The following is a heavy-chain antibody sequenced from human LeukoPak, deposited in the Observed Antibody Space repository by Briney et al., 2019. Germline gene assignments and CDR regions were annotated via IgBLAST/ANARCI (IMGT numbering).Heavy chain of an antibody. D-gene: IGHD3-16*02. CDR3: ASQVGLVIGGLAHFDY. CDR2: IYYSGST. J-gene: IGHJ4*02. V-gene: IGHV4-39*01. CDR1: GGSISSSSYY. Sequence: SETLSLTCTVSGGSISSSSYYWGWIRQPPGKGLEWIGSIYYSGSTYYNPSLKSRVTISVDTSKNQFSLRLSSVTAADTAVYYCASQVGLVIGGLAHFDYWGQGTLVTVSS.